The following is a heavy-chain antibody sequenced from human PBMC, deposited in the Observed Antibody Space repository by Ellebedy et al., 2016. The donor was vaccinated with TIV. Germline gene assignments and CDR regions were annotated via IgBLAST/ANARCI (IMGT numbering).Heavy chain of an antibody. J-gene: IGHJ3*02. Sequence: ASVKVSXXASGYTFTSYGISWVRQAPGQGLEWMGWISAYNGNTNYAQKLQGRVTMTTDTSTSTAYMELRSLRSDDTAVYYCARYEFGWYFGDIWGQGTMVTVSS. CDR3: ARYEFGWYFGDI. V-gene: IGHV1-18*04. D-gene: IGHD6-19*01. CDR2: ISAYNGNT. CDR1: GYTFTSYG.